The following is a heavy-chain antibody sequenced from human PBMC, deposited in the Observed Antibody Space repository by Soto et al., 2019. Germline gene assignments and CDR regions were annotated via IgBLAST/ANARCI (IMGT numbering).Heavy chain of an antibody. CDR2: INHSGST. V-gene: IGHV4-34*01. D-gene: IGHD2-15*01. J-gene: IGHJ1*01. Sequence: QVQLQQWGAGLLKPSETLSLTCAVYGGSFSGYYWSWIRQPPGKGLEWIGEINHSGSTNYNPSLKSLVTISLGSSKNQFSLKLSSVTAADTSVYYCARGPLCRGGSCYSYEYFQHWGEGTLVTVSS. CDR1: GGSFSGYY. CDR3: ARGPLCRGGSCYSYEYFQH.